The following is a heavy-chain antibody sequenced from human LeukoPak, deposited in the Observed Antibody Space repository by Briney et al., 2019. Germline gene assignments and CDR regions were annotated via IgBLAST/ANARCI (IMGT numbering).Heavy chain of an antibody. CDR2: ISSSSSYI. Sequence: EGSLRLSCAASGFNFSTYWMTWVRQVLGKGLEWVSSISSSSSYIYYADSVKGRFTISRDNAKNSLYLQMNSLRAEDTAVYYCARWTTVDYWGQGTLVTVSS. CDR1: GFNFSTYW. D-gene: IGHD1-14*01. CDR3: ARWTTVDY. J-gene: IGHJ4*02. V-gene: IGHV3-21*01.